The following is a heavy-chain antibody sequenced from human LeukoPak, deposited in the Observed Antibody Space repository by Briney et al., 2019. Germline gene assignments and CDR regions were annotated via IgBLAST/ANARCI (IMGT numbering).Heavy chain of an antibody. CDR2: IYYSGSS. V-gene: IGHV4-31*03. CDR1: GVSISSGGYY. J-gene: IGHJ4*02. Sequence: SQTLSLTCTVSGVSISSGGYYWSWIRQHPEKGLEWIGHIYYSGSSFYNPSLKSRVTMSTDTSKNQLSLKLSSVTAADTAVYYCARAVGDLGDYWGQGTLVTVSS. CDR3: ARAVGDLGDY. D-gene: IGHD4-17*01.